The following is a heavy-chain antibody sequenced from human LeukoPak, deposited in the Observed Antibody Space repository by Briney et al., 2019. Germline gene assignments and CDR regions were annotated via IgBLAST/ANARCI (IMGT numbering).Heavy chain of an antibody. Sequence: SETLSLTCTVSGGSISSYYWSWIRQPPGKGLEWIGYIYYSGSTNYNPSLESRVTISVDTSKNQFSLKLSSVTAADTAVYYCARGYSSSREYFQHWGQGTLVTVSS. D-gene: IGHD6-13*01. V-gene: IGHV4-59*01. CDR3: ARGYSSSREYFQH. CDR2: IYYSGST. J-gene: IGHJ1*01. CDR1: GGSISSYY.